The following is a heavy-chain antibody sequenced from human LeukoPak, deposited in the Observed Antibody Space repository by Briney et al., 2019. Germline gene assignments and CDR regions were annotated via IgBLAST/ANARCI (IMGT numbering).Heavy chain of an antibody. CDR2: IYYSGST. Sequence: SETLSLTCTVSGGSISSSSYYWGWIRQPPGKGLEWIGSIYYSGSTYYNPSLKSRVTISVDTSKNQFSLKLTSVTAADTAVYYCASLGVGATTVYYYYYGMDVWGQGTAVTVSS. CDR1: GGSISSSSYY. CDR3: ASLGVGATTVYYYYYGMDV. V-gene: IGHV4-39*01. J-gene: IGHJ6*02. D-gene: IGHD1-26*01.